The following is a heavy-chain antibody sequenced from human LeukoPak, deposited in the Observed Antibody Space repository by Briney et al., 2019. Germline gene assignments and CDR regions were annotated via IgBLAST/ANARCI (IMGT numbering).Heavy chain of an antibody. V-gene: IGHV1-46*01. J-gene: IGHJ4*02. CDR1: GYTFTSYY. CDR3: ARSNVEMATPYAY. CDR2: INLSGDGT. D-gene: IGHD5-24*01. Sequence: GASVKVSCKASGYTFTSYYMHWVRQAPGQGLEWMGVINLSGDGTSYAQKFQGRVTMTRDTSTTTVYMELSSLRSEDTAVYYCARSNVEMATPYAYWGQGTLVTVSS.